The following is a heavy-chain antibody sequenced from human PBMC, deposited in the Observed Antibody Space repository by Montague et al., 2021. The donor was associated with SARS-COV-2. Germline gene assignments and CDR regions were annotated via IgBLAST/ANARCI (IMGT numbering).Heavy chain of an antibody. J-gene: IGHJ6*02. CDR2: IYSGGST. V-gene: IGHV3-53*01. D-gene: IGHD3-3*01. CDR1: GFTVSSNY. Sequence: SLRLSCAASGFTVSSNYMSWVRQAPGKGLEWVSVIYSGGSTYYADSVXXRFTISRDNSKNTLYLQMNSLRAEDTAVYYCARDHLYYDFWSGYYDQYGMDVWGQGTTVTVSS. CDR3: ARDHLYYDFWSGYYDQYGMDV.